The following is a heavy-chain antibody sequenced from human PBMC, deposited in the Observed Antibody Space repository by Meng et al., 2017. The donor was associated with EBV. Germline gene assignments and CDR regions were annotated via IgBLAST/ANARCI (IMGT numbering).Heavy chain of an antibody. CDR3: ARVGYSVHDVSFEDF. D-gene: IGHD5/OR15-5a*01. V-gene: IGHV4-34*01. Sequence: QVLLRQWGAGLLKPSVXLSLSCAVYGGSFTDYYWSWVRQAPGKSLEWIGEVSHSGRTRYNPSLKSRVSMSADVSKKQFSLKMKSVTAADTGVYFCARVGYSVHDVSFEDFWGQGTLVTVS. CDR2: VSHSGRT. J-gene: IGHJ4*02. CDR1: GGSFTDYY.